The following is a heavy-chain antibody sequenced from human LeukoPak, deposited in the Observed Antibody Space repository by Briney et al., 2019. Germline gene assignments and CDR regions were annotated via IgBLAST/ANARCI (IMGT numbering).Heavy chain of an antibody. CDR1: GFTFDDYA. Sequence: PGGSLRLSCAASGFTFDDYALHWVRQAPGKGLEWFSLISGDGGSTYYADSVKGRFTISRDNAENSLYLQMNSLRDEDTAVYYCARGDSSGYHCYFDSWGQGTLVTVSS. CDR2: ISGDGGST. CDR3: ARGDSSGYHCYFDS. D-gene: IGHD3-22*01. V-gene: IGHV3-43*02. J-gene: IGHJ4*02.